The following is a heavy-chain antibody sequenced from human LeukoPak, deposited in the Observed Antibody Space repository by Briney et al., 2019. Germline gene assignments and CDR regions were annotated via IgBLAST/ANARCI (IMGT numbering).Heavy chain of an antibody. Sequence: KPGGSLRLSCAASGFTFSDYYMTWIRQGPGKGLEWVSWISASGSNTFYADSVKSRFTISRDNSKNTLYLQMSSLRAEDTAIYYCAKDSVRSGGWFYFDNWGQGTLVSVSS. CDR2: ISASGSNT. D-gene: IGHD6-19*01. CDR1: GFTFSDYY. CDR3: AKDSVRSGGWFYFDN. V-gene: IGHV3-11*01. J-gene: IGHJ4*02.